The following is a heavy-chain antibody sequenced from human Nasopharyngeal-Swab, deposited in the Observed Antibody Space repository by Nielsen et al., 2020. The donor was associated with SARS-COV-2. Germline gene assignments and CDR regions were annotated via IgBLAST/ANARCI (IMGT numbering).Heavy chain of an antibody. J-gene: IGHJ5*02. Sequence: GESLKISCSASGFTFSSYAMHWVRQAPGKGLEYVSAISSNGGSTYYADSVKGRFTISRDNSKNTLYLQMSSLRAEDTAVYYCVKEGLGNWNYAAADWFDPWGQGTLVTVSS. V-gene: IGHV3-64D*06. CDR2: ISSNGGST. CDR3: VKEGLGNWNYAAADWFDP. CDR1: GFTFSSYA. D-gene: IGHD1-7*01.